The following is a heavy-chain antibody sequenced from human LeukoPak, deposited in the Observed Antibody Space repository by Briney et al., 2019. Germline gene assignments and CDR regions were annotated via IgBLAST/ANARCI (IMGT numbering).Heavy chain of an antibody. CDR2: IYSGGST. Sequence: PGGSLRLSCAASGFTVSSNYMSWVRQAPGKGLEWVSVIYSGGSTYYADSVKGRFTISRDNSKNTLYLQMNRLRAEDTAVYYCARDRREGYGSSTSCSPYFDYWGQGTLVTVSS. CDR3: ARDRREGYGSSTSCSPYFDY. D-gene: IGHD2-2*01. CDR1: GFTVSSNY. V-gene: IGHV3-66*01. J-gene: IGHJ4*02.